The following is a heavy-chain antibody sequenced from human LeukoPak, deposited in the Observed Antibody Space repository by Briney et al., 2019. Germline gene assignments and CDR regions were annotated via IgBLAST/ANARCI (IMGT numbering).Heavy chain of an antibody. CDR3: AKGTYYYDSSGYSV. J-gene: IGHJ4*02. V-gene: IGHV3-23*01. CDR1: GFTFSSYA. CDR2: ISGSGGST. D-gene: IGHD3-22*01. Sequence: PGGSLRLSCAASGFTFSSYAMSWVRQAPGKGLEWVSAISGSGGSTYYADSVKGRFTISRDNSKNTLYLQMNSLRAEDTAVYYCAKGTYYYDSSGYSVWGQGTLVTVSS.